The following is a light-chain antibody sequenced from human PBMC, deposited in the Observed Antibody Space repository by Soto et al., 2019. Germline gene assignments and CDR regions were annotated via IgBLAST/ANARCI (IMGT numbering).Light chain of an antibody. Sequence: DIVMTQSPDSLAVSLGERITINCKSGQTVSYSSTHKNHLPSYQQKPGQAPTLLIFGASSRATGIPDRFSGSGSGTDFTLTISGLQPEDFAVYYCQQYGTSPGTFGQGTKVDIK. CDR3: QQYGTSPGT. CDR2: GAS. CDR1: QTVSYSSTHKNH. V-gene: IGKV4-1*01. J-gene: IGKJ1*01.